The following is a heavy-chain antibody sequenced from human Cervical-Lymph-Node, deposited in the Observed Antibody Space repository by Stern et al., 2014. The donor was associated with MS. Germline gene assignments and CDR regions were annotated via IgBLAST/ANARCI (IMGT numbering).Heavy chain of an antibody. D-gene: IGHD4-17*01. V-gene: IGHV4-30-2*01. CDR3: ARSSTVTPNAFDI. CDR2: IYHSGST. Sequence: QLQLQESGSGLVKPSQTLSLTCAVSGGSISSGGYSWSWIRQPPGKGLEWIVYIYHSGSTYYNLSHKSRVTISVDRSKNQFSLKMSSVTAADTAVYYCARSSTVTPNAFDIWGQGTMVTVSS. CDR1: GGSISSGGYS. J-gene: IGHJ3*02.